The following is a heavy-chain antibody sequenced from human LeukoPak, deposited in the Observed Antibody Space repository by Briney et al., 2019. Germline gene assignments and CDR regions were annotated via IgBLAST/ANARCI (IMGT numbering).Heavy chain of an antibody. CDR3: ARHANSGLYYYFDY. CDR1: GGSISSYY. CDR2: IYYSGST. D-gene: IGHD4/OR15-4a*01. Sequence: SETLSLTCTVSGGSISSYYWSWIRQPLGKGLEWIGCIYYSGSTNYNPSLKSRVTISVDTSKNQFSLKLSSVTAADTAVYYCARHANSGLYYYFDYWGQGTLVTVSS. J-gene: IGHJ4*02. V-gene: IGHV4-59*08.